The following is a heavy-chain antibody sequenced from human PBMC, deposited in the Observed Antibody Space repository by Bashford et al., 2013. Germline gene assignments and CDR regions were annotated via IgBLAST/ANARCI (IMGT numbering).Heavy chain of an antibody. D-gene: IGHD3-16*01. CDR1: GGSFSGYY. V-gene: IGHV4-34*01. Sequence: SSETLSLTCAVYGGSFSGYYWSWIRQPPGKGLEWIGEINHSGSTNYNPSLKSRVTISVDTSKNQFSLKLSSVTAADTAVYYCARNDFGSTFSLDAMDVWGQGTTVTVSS. CDR2: INHSGST. J-gene: IGHJ6*02. CDR3: ARNDFGSTFSLDAMDV.